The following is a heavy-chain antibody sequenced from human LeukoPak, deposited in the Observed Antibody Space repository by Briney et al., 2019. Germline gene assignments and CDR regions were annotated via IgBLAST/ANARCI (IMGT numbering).Heavy chain of an antibody. V-gene: IGHV3-20*04. D-gene: IGHD6-19*01. CDR3: ARDLGGIAVAGTKMDV. CDR2: INWNGGST. J-gene: IGHJ6*04. CDR1: GFTFDDHG. Sequence: GGSLRLSCAASGFTFDDHGMSWVRQAPGKGLEWVSGINWNGGSTGYADSVKGRFTISRDNAKNSLYLQMNSLRAEDTAVYYCARDLGGIAVAGTKMDVWGKGTTVTVSS.